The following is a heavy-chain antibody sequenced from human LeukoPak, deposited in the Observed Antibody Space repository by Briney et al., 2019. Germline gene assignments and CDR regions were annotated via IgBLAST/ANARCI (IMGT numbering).Heavy chain of an antibody. Sequence: PSETLSLTCAVSSGSISSGGYAWCWIRQPPGKGLAWIGYIYHSGSTYYNPSLKSRVTISVDRSKNQFSLKLSSVIAADTAVYYCARSNFWSGPNWFDPWGQGTLVTVSS. D-gene: IGHD3-3*01. V-gene: IGHV4-30-2*01. CDR2: IYHSGST. CDR1: SGSISSGGYA. CDR3: ARSNFWSGPNWFDP. J-gene: IGHJ5*02.